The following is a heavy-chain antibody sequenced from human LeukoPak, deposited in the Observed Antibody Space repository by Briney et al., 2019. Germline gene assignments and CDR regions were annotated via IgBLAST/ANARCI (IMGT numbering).Heavy chain of an antibody. D-gene: IGHD3-22*01. CDR1: GGSISDDY. V-gene: IGHV4-4*07. CDR3: ARVYDSSDYYSLADAFDI. J-gene: IGHJ3*02. Sequence: PSETLSLTGTVSGGSISDDYWSWMPQPAGKGLEGSGRIYTSGSTNYNPSLKSRATMSIDTSKNQFSLKRSSVTAAHTAVYYCARVYDSSDYYSLADAFDIWGQGTMVAVSS. CDR2: IYTSGST.